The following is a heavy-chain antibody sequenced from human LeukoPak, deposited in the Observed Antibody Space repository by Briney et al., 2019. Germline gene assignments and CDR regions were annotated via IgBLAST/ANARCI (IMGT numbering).Heavy chain of an antibody. CDR2: LSWNSGNI. CDR3: AKGSTYYYGSSAWFDY. J-gene: IGHJ4*02. Sequence: GGSLRLSCAASGFTFDDYSMHWVRQAPGKGLEWVSGLSWNSGNIGYADSVKGRFTISRDNAKNSLYLHMNSLRAEDMALYYCAKGSTYYYGSSAWFDYWSQGTLVTVSS. V-gene: IGHV3-9*03. D-gene: IGHD3-22*01. CDR1: GFTFDDYS.